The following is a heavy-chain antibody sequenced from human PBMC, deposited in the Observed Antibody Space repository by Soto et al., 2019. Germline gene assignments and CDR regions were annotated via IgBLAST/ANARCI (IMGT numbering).Heavy chain of an antibody. Sequence: GASVKVSCKASGYTFTSYDISWVRQAPGQGLEWMGWISTYNGNTNYAQKLQGRVTMTTDTSTSTAYMELRSLRSDDTALYYCAKESYNRRTDFDYWGQGTLVTVSS. J-gene: IGHJ4*02. D-gene: IGHD3-10*01. CDR1: GYTFTSYD. CDR2: ISTYNGNT. V-gene: IGHV1-18*01. CDR3: AKESYNRRTDFDY.